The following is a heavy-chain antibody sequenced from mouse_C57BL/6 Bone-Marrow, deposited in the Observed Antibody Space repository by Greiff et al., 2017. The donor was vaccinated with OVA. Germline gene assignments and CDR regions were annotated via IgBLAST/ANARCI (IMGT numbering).Heavy chain of an antibody. CDR1: GYTFTDYY. V-gene: IGHV1-26*01. J-gene: IGHJ1*03. D-gene: IGHD3-2*02. CDR2: INPNNGGT. CDR3: ARVEPAQALWYFDV. Sequence: EVQLQQSGPELVKPGASVKISCKASGYTFTDYYMNWVKQSHGKSLEWIGDINPNNGGTSYNQKFKGKATLTVDKSSSTAYMELRSLTSEDSAVYYCARVEPAQALWYFDVWGTGTTVTVSS.